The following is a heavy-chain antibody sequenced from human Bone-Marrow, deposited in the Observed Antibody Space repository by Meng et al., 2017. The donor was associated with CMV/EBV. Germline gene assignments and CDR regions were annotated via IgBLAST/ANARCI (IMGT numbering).Heavy chain of an antibody. CDR1: GFTFSRYW. J-gene: IGHJ4*02. Sequence: GESLKISCAASGFTFSRYWMHWIRQAPGKGLVWVSRINEDGSITNYADSVKGRFTISRDNSKNTLYLQMNSLRAEDTAVYYCAKDLVSMGLLWFGEPIAPDYWGQGTLVTVSS. V-gene: IGHV3-74*01. CDR2: INEDGSIT. D-gene: IGHD3-10*01. CDR3: AKDLVSMGLLWFGEPIAPDY.